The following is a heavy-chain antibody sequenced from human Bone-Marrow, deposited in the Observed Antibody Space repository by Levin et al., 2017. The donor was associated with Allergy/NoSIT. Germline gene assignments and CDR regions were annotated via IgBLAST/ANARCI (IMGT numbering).Heavy chain of an antibody. D-gene: IGHD3-3*01. CDR1: GFTFSNSI. CDR2: INGDNDVR. Sequence: ASVKVSCKASGFTFSNSILHWVRQAPGQSLEWMGWINGDNDVRKYSQNFQDRLTITRDTSANTVYMELSRLRSEDTAVYYCARDLPSLLVGGIQYYFDHWGQGTLVTVSS. CDR3: ARDLPSLLVGGIQYYFDH. J-gene: IGHJ4*02. V-gene: IGHV1-3*01.